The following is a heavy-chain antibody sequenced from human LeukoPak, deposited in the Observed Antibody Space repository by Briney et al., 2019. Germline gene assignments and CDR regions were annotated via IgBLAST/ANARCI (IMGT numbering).Heavy chain of an antibody. Sequence: PGGSLRLSCAASGFTFSSYEMNWVRQAPGKGLEWVSYISSSGSTIYYADSVKGRFTISRDNAKNSLYLQMNSLRAEDTAVYYCARGVVGATSGVGWFDPWGQGTLVTVSS. J-gene: IGHJ5*02. CDR2: ISSSGSTI. D-gene: IGHD1-26*01. CDR3: ARGVVGATSGVGWFDP. CDR1: GFTFSSYE. V-gene: IGHV3-48*03.